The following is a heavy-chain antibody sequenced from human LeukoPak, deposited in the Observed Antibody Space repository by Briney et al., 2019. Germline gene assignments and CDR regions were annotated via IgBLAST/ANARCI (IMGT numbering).Heavy chain of an antibody. CDR2: ISSSSSYI. CDR3: AKIIQPDDILTGYYLFDY. D-gene: IGHD3-9*01. J-gene: IGHJ4*02. Sequence: GGSLRLSCAASGFTFSSYSMTWVRQAPGKGLEWVSSISSSSSYIYYADSVKGRFTISRDNAKNSPYLQMNSLRAEDTAVYYCAKIIQPDDILTGYYLFDYWGQGTLVTVSS. V-gene: IGHV3-21*01. CDR1: GFTFSSYS.